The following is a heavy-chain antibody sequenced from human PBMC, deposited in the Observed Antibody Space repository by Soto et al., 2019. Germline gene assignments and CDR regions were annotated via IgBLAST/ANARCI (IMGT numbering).Heavy chain of an antibody. CDR3: ARLGSISGFEAFDI. J-gene: IGHJ3*02. D-gene: IGHD3-10*01. V-gene: IGHV1-18*01. CDR2: ISPYNTNT. CDR1: GYNFITYG. Sequence: QGQLVQSGVEVKKPGASVKVSCEASGYNFITYGITWVRQAPGQGLEWMGWISPYNTNTDYAQKLQGRVTMTTDTSTNTASMELRNLRSDDTAVYYCARLGSISGFEAFDIWGQGTLVTVSS.